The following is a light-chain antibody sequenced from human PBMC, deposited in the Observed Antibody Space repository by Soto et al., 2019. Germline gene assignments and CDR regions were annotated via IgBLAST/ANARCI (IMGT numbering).Light chain of an antibody. CDR1: SSNIGAGYD. CDR3: QSYDSSPSGYV. CDR2: GNT. J-gene: IGLJ1*01. Sequence: QSVLTQPPSVSRAPGRRVTISCTGSSSNIGAGYDVSWYQQLPGTAPKFLIYGNTDRPSGVPDRFSGSKSGTSASLAITGLQAEDEADYYCQSYDSSPSGYVFGTGTKVTVL. V-gene: IGLV1-40*01.